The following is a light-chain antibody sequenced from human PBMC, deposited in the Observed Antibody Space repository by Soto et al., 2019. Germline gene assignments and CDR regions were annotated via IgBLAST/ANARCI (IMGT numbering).Light chain of an antibody. Sequence: EVVLTQSPGTLSLSPGERATLSCRASQSVSSSSLVWYQQKPGQAPRLLIYGASSRAAGIPDRFSGSVSGTDFTLTISRLEPEDFAVYYCQQYGNSLWTFGQGTKVDNK. CDR3: QQYGNSLWT. CDR1: QSVSSSS. CDR2: GAS. V-gene: IGKV3-20*01. J-gene: IGKJ1*01.